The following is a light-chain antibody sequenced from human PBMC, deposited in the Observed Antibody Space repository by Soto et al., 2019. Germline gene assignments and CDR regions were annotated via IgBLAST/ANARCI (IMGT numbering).Light chain of an antibody. J-gene: IGLJ1*01. CDR1: KSDIGVYDS. CDR2: EVV. Sequence: QSAPTQPPSASGSPGQSGTISCTGTKSDIGVYDSVSWYQHHPGKDPRLIIYEVVQRPSGVPDRFSGSKSGNTASLTVSGLQAADEADYFCKSYAGSNTYVFGSGTKLTVL. V-gene: IGLV2-8*01. CDR3: KSYAGSNTYV.